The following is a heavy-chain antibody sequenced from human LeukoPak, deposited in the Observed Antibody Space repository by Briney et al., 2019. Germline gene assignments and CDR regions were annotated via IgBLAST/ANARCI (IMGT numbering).Heavy chain of an antibody. V-gene: IGHV3-23*01. D-gene: IGHD5-12*01. CDR3: AKGKRSGYDYGY. J-gene: IGHJ4*02. Sequence: ETLSLTCTVSGGSISSYYWSWVRQAPGKGLEWVSAISGSGGSTYYADSVKSRFTISRDNSKNTLYLQMNSLRAEDTAVYYCAKGKRSGYDYGYWGQGTLVTVSS. CDR1: GGSISSYY. CDR2: ISGSGGST.